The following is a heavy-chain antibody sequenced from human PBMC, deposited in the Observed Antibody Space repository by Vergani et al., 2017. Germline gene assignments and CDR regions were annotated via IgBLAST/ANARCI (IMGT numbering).Heavy chain of an antibody. CDR1: GDPFNSYT. D-gene: IGHD2-8*01. Sequence: QVHRVQSGAEVKKPGSSVRISCKGSGDPFNSYTVNWVRQAPGQGLEWMGRIVPVFDITNFAQKFQGRVTKTADQSTRTAYMELSRLGSDATADYFCATGPRGGVYPHFKYWGQGTLVTVSS. CDR2: IVPVFDIT. J-gene: IGHJ4*02. V-gene: IGHV1-69*02. CDR3: ATGPRGGVYPHFKY.